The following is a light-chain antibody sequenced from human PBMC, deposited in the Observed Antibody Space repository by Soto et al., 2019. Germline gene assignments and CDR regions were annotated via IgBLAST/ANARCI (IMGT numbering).Light chain of an antibody. CDR3: QQYGSSPFT. J-gene: IGKJ3*01. V-gene: IGKV3-20*01. CDR1: QSVSSSY. CDR2: GAS. Sequence: EIVLTQSPGILSLSPGERASFSCRASQSVSSSYLAWYQQKPGQAPRVLIYGASSRATGIPDRFSGSGSGTDFTLTVSRLEPEDFALYYCQQYGSSPFTFGPGTKVDIK.